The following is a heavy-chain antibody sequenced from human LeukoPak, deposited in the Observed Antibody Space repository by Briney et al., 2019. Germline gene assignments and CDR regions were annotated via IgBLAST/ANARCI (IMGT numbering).Heavy chain of an antibody. CDR1: GFTFSGSD. V-gene: IGHV3-73*01. CDR3: SRVLLDSGAFDI. J-gene: IGHJ3*02. D-gene: IGHD3/OR15-3a*01. CDR2: IRSKTNNNAT. Sequence: GGSLRLSCAASGFTFSGSDVNWIRQAPGKGLEWVGRIRSKTNNNATAYAASVKGRFTISRDDSKNTAYLQMNSLEIEDTAVYYLSRVLLDSGAFDIWGQGTMVTVSS.